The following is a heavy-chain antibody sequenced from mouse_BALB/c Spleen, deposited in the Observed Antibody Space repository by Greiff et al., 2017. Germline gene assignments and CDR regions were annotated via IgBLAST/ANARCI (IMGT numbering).Heavy chain of an antibody. CDR1: GYTFTSYW. Sequence: LQPGSELVRPGASVKLSCKASGYTFTSYWMHWVKQRPGQGLEWIGNIYPGSGSTNYDEKFKSKATLTVDTSSSTAYMQLSSLTSEDSAVYYCTRAERSYLDYWGQGTTLTVSA. CDR3: TRAERSYLDY. CDR2: IYPGSGST. J-gene: IGHJ2*01. D-gene: IGHD1-1*01. V-gene: IGHV1S22*01.